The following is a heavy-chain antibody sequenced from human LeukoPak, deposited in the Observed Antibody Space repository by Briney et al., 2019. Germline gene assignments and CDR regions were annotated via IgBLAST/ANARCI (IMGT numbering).Heavy chain of an antibody. CDR2: INPNSGGT. Sequence: GASVKVSCKASGYTFTCYYMHWVRQAPGQGLEWIGWINPNSGGTNYAQKFHGRVTMTRDTSISTAYMELSRLRSDDTAVYYCASIYIAVAREYDAFDIWGQGTMVTVSS. CDR1: GYTFTCYY. J-gene: IGHJ3*02. D-gene: IGHD6-19*01. V-gene: IGHV1-2*02. CDR3: ASIYIAVAREYDAFDI.